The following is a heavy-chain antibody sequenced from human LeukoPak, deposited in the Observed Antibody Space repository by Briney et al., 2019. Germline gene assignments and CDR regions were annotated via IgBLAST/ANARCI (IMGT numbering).Heavy chain of an antibody. J-gene: IGHJ4*02. CDR3: AKEEGYDFWSGPLGY. CDR2: ISGSGGST. V-gene: IGHV3-23*01. D-gene: IGHD3-3*01. Sequence: GGSLRLSCAASGFTFSSYAMSWVRQAPGKGLEWVSAISGSGGSTYCADSVKGRFTISRDNSKNTLYLQMNSLRAEDTAVYYCAKEEGYDFWSGPLGYWGQGTLVTVSS. CDR1: GFTFSSYA.